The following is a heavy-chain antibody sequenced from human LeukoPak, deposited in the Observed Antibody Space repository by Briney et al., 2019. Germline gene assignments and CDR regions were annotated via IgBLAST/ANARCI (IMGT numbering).Heavy chain of an antibody. D-gene: IGHD4-17*01. V-gene: IGHV4-59*01. CDR1: GGSISSYY. CDR3: ARAELYGDYDY. Sequence: SETLSLTCTVSGGSISSYYWSWLRQPPGKGLEWIGYIYYSGSTNYNPSLKSRVTISVDTSKNQFSLKLSSVTAADTAVYYCARAELYGDYDYWGQGTLVTVSS. CDR2: IYYSGST. J-gene: IGHJ4*02.